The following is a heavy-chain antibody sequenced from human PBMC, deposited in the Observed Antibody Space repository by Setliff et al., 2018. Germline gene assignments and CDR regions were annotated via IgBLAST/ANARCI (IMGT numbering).Heavy chain of an antibody. V-gene: IGHV1-8*02. CDR3: ARGPHHNFWSGYYLVAVNY. Sequence: ASVKVSCKASGYTFTNYDINWVRQATGQGLEWMGWINPNSGNTGYAQNFQGRVTMTRNTSISTAYMELSSLRFEDTAVYYCARGPHHNFWSGYYLVAVNYWGQGTLVTVSS. CDR1: GYTFTNYD. J-gene: IGHJ4*02. CDR2: INPNSGNT. D-gene: IGHD3-3*01.